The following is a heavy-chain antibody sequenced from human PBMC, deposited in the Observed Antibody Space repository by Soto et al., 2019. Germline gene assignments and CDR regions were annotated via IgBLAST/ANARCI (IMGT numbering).Heavy chain of an antibody. CDR3: ARNFYYYDSSGSVHYYFDY. CDR1: GGSISSGEYY. V-gene: IGHV4-30-4*01. D-gene: IGHD3-22*01. J-gene: IGHJ4*02. CDR2: IYYSGGT. Sequence: SETLSLTCTVSGGSISSGEYYWSWIRQPPGKGLEWIGCIYYSGGTYHNPSLKSRVTISVDTSKNQFSLSLSSVAAADTAVYYCARNFYYYDSSGSVHYYFDYWGQGALVTVSS.